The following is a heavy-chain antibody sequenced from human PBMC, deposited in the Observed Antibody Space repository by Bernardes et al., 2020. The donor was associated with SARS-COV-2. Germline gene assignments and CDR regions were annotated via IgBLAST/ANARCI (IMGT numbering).Heavy chain of an antibody. CDR3: AKDSDYDFWSGYPSYGMDV. Sequence: GGSLRLSCAASGFTFSSYAMSWVRQAPGKGLEWVSAISGSGGSTYYADSMKGRFTISRDNSKNTLYLQMNSLRAEDTAVYYCAKDSDYDFWSGYPSYGMDVWGQGTTVTVSS. CDR2: ISGSGGST. V-gene: IGHV3-23*01. D-gene: IGHD3-3*01. CDR1: GFTFSSYA. J-gene: IGHJ6*02.